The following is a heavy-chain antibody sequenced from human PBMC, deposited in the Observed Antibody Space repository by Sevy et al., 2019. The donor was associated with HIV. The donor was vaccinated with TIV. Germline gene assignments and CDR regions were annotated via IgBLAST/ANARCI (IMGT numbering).Heavy chain of an antibody. Sequence: SLKISCAASGFTFSDYYMSWIRQAPGKGLEWVSYISSSDSTKYYADSVKGRFTISRDNAKNSLYLQMNSLRAEDTAVYYCARGVLSSTSTRAFDIWGQGTMVTVSS. CDR3: ARGVLSSTSTRAFDI. CDR1: GFTFSDYY. J-gene: IGHJ3*02. D-gene: IGHD2-2*01. V-gene: IGHV3-11*04. CDR2: ISSSDSTK.